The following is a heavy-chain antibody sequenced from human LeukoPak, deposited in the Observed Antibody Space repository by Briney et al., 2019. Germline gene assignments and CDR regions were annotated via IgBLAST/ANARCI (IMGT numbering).Heavy chain of an antibody. CDR1: GYTFTSYG. D-gene: IGHD5-18*01. CDR2: ISAYNGST. CDR3: ARVRYSYGPLLDY. V-gene: IGHV1-18*01. J-gene: IGHJ4*02. Sequence: ASVKVSCKASGYTFTSYGISWVRQAPGQGLEWMGWISAYNGSTNYAQKLQGRVTMTTDTSTSTAYRELRSLRSDDTAVYYCARVRYSYGPLLDYWGQGTLVTVSS.